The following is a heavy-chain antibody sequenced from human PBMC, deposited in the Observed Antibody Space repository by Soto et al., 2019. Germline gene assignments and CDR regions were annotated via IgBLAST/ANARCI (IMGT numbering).Heavy chain of an antibody. J-gene: IGHJ4*02. CDR1: GFTFSSYA. CDR2: ISGSGGST. Sequence: PGGSLRLSCAASGFTFSSYAMSWVRQAPGKGLEWVSAISGSGGSTYYADSVKGRFTISRDNSKNTLYLQMNSLRAEDTAVYYCANMGGITGNVGFDYWGQGTLVTVSS. CDR3: ANMGGITGNVGFDY. V-gene: IGHV3-23*01. D-gene: IGHD1-20*01.